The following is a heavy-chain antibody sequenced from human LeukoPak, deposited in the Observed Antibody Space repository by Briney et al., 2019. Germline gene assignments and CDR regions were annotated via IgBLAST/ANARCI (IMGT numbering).Heavy chain of an antibody. D-gene: IGHD6-13*01. V-gene: IGHV3-33*01. CDR2: IWYDGSNK. CDR1: GSPFSSYG. J-gene: IGHJ6*02. Sequence: GGSLRPPCAASGSPFSSYGMTGVRQAPGKGREWVAVIWYDGSNKYYADSVKGRFTISRDNSKNTLYLQMNSLRAEDTAVYYCARIIAAGAYGMDVWGQGTTVTVSS. CDR3: ARIIAAGAYGMDV.